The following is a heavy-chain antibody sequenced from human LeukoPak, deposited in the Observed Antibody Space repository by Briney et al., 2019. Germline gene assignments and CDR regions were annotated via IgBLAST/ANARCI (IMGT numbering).Heavy chain of an antibody. Sequence: ASVKVSCKPSGYTFTSYALSWVRQAPGQGLEWMGWISAYNGNTNYAQKLQGRVTMTTDTSTSTAYMELRSLRSDDTAVYYCARAGLGYCSSTSCTYYYYGMDVWGQGTTVTVSS. J-gene: IGHJ6*02. V-gene: IGHV1-18*01. CDR2: ISAYNGNT. CDR1: GYTFTSYA. CDR3: ARAGLGYCSSTSCTYYYYGMDV. D-gene: IGHD2-2*01.